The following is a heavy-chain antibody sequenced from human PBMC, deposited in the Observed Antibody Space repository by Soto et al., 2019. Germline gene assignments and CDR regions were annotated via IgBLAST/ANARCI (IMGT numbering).Heavy chain of an antibody. D-gene: IGHD3-10*01. CDR1: GFTFSSHG. CDR2: IWYDGRRI. J-gene: IGHJ6*01. Sequence: QVQLVESGGGVVQPGRSLRLSWAASGFTFSSHGMHWVRRAPAKGLDWVAVIWYDGRRIYYAESVEDRFTISRDNSKNTVYLQMDSLRAEDTAVYYCARWYYGSGRNYGMDVWGQGTTVTVSS. V-gene: IGHV3-33*01. CDR3: ARWYYGSGRNYGMDV.